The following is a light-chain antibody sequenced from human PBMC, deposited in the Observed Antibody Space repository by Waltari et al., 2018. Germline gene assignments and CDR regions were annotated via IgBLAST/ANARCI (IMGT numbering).Light chain of an antibody. CDR3: SSFTSSTTLYV. Sequence: QSALTQPASVSGSPGQSITISCTGTSSDVGGYNFVSLYQQHPGKAPKLMIYDVGNRPSGISNRFSGSKSGNTASLTISGLQAEDEADYYCSSFTSSTTLYVFGTGTKVTVL. J-gene: IGLJ1*01. V-gene: IGLV2-14*03. CDR2: DVG. CDR1: SSDVGGYNF.